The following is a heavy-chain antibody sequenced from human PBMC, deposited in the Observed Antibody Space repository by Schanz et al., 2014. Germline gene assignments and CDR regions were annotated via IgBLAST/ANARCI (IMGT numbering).Heavy chain of an antibody. CDR3: ARETTIITGGAFDV. D-gene: IGHD3-9*01. CDR1: GYTFTSYG. V-gene: IGHV1-18*01. CDR2: ISAYNGHT. Sequence: QGQLVQSGAEVKKPGASVKVSCKASGYTFTSYGITWVRQAPGQGLEWMGWISAYNGHTTYAQKFQGRVTMTTDTSTSTAYMELRNVRYDDTAVYYCARETTIITGGAFDVGGQGTMVTVSP. J-gene: IGHJ3*01.